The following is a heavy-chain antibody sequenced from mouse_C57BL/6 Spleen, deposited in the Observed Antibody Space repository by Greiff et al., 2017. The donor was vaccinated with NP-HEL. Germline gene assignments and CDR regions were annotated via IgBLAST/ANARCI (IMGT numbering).Heavy chain of an antibody. D-gene: IGHD1-1*01. V-gene: IGHV14-2*01. CDR3: ARWGTTVVASPDV. J-gene: IGHJ1*03. CDR1: GFNITDYY. CDR2: IDPEDGET. Sequence: VQLQQSGAELVKPGASVKLSCTASGFNITDYYMHWVKQRPEQGLEWIGRIDPEDGETKYAPNFQGKATITADTSSNTAYLQLSSLTSEDTAVYYCARWGTTVVASPDVWGTGTTVTVSS.